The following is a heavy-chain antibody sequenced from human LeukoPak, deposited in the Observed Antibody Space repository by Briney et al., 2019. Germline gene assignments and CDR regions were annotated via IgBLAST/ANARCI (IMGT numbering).Heavy chain of an antibody. CDR3: ARHQGDGYNRKSR. Sequence: GGSLRLSCAASGFTVSSNYMSWVRQAPGKGLEWVSVIYSGGSTYYADSVKGRFTISRGNSKNTLYLQMNSLRAEDTAVYYCARHQGDGYNRKSRWGQGTLVTVSS. J-gene: IGHJ4*02. CDR2: IYSGGST. D-gene: IGHD5-24*01. V-gene: IGHV3-53*01. CDR1: GFTVSSNY.